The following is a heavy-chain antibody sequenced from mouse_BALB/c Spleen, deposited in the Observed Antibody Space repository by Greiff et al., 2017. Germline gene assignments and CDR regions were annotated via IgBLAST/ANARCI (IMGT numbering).Heavy chain of an antibody. Sequence: VQLQQSGPGLVKPSQSLSLTCSVTGYSITSGYYWNWIRQFPGNKLEWMGYISYDGSNNYNPSLKNRISITRDTSKNQFFLKLNSVTTEDTATYYCARFPIYYYGSSYWYFDVWGAGTTVTVSS. V-gene: IGHV3-6*02. CDR2: ISYDGSN. J-gene: IGHJ1*01. CDR3: ARFPIYYYGSSYWYFDV. CDR1: GYSITSGYY. D-gene: IGHD1-1*01.